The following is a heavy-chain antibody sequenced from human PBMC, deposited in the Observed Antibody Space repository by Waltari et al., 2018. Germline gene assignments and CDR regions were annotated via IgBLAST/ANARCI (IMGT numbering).Heavy chain of an antibody. Sequence: QVQLQESGPGLVKPSETLSLTCAVSGYSISSGYYWGWIRQPPGKGLEWIGSIYHSGSTYYNPSLKSRVTISLDTPKNQFSLKLSSVTAADTAVYYCARDRGSGWHGGVDYWGQGTLVTVSS. CDR3: ARDRGSGWHGGVDY. CDR2: IYHSGST. V-gene: IGHV4-38-2*02. J-gene: IGHJ4*02. D-gene: IGHD6-19*01. CDR1: GYSISSGYY.